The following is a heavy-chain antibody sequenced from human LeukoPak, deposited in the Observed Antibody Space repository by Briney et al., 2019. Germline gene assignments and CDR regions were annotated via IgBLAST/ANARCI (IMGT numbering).Heavy chain of an antibody. CDR3: ARDLFPSAIDYDFWSGYYSTPTSKHYYGMDV. CDR2: IIPIFGTA. Sequence: SVKVSCKASGGTFSSYAISWVRQAPGQGLEWMGGIIPIFGTANYAQKFQGRVTITADESTSTAYMGLSSLRSEDTAVYYCARDLFPSAIDYDFWSGYYSTPTSKHYYGMDVWGQGTTVTVSS. V-gene: IGHV1-69*13. J-gene: IGHJ6*02. D-gene: IGHD3-3*01. CDR1: GGTFSSYA.